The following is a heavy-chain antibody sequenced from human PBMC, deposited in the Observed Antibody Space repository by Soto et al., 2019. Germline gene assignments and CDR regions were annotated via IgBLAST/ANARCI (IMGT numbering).Heavy chain of an antibody. CDR2: ISGSGGVT. V-gene: IGHV3-23*01. Sequence: EVELLESGGGLVKPGGSLRLSCVASGFTFKNYVMRWIRQAPGKGLEWGSGISGSGGVTYYADSVKGRFTISRDNCKNTLYLQMNSVRAEDTSIYYCAKNRQFRSYYESAGHYDNWGQGTLVTVSS. CDR1: GFTFKNYV. D-gene: IGHD3-10*01. CDR3: AKNRQFRSYYESAGHYDN. J-gene: IGHJ4*02.